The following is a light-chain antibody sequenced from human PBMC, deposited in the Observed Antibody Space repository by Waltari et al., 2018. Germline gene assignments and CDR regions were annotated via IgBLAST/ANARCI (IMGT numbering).Light chain of an antibody. CDR2: WAS. Sequence: DIVMTQSPDSLAVSLGERATINCKSSQSVLYSSNNKNYLAWYQQKPGQSPKLLIYWASTRESGVPDRCRGSGAGTDFTLTISSLQAEDVAVYYCQQYYGSPYTFAQGTKLEIK. CDR1: QSVLYSSNNKNY. CDR3: QQYYGSPYT. J-gene: IGKJ2*01. V-gene: IGKV4-1*01.